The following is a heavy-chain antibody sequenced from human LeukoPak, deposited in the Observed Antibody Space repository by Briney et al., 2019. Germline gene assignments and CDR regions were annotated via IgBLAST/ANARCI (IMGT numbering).Heavy chain of an antibody. J-gene: IGHJ3*02. Sequence: SETLSLTCTVSGDSISSIHYYWAWIRQPPGKGLEWIGEINHSGSTNYNPSLKSRVTISVDTSKNQFSLKLSSVTAADTAVYYCARAPSVWGSYRHGAFDIWGQGTMVTVSS. CDR3: ARAPSVWGSYRHGAFDI. CDR1: GDSISSIHYY. CDR2: INHSGST. V-gene: IGHV4-39*07. D-gene: IGHD3-16*02.